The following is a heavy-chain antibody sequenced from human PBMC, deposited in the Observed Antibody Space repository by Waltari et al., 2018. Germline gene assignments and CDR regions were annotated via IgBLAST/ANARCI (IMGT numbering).Heavy chain of an antibody. V-gene: IGHV3-48*04. J-gene: IGHJ6*02. CDR3: AREMPHVDYRWSRGYGMDV. CDR1: GFTFSSYW. Sequence: EVQLVESGGGLVQPGGSLRLSCAASGFTFSSYWMNWVSQAPGKGLEWVSYISSSGSTIYYADSVKGRFTISRDNAKNSLYLQMNSLRAEDTAVYYCAREMPHVDYRWSRGYGMDVWGQGTTVTVSS. CDR2: ISSSGSTI. D-gene: IGHD2-15*01.